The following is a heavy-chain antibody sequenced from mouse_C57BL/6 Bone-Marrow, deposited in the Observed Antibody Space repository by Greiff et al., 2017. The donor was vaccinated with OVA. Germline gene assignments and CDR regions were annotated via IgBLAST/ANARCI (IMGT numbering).Heavy chain of an antibody. V-gene: IGHV1-85*01. Sequence: VQLQQSGPELVKPGASVKLSCKASGYTFTSYDINWVKQRPGQGLEWIGWIYPRDGSTKYNQKFKDKATLTADKSSSTAYMQLSSLTYEDSAVYYCARGAPTGTDEIDYWGQGTTLTVSS. CDR1: GYTFTSYD. D-gene: IGHD4-1*01. CDR3: ARGAPTGTDEIDY. CDR2: IYPRDGST. J-gene: IGHJ2*01.